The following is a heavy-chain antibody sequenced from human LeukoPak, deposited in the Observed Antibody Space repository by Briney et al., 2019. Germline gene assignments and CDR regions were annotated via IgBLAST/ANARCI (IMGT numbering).Heavy chain of an antibody. CDR1: GYTFTGYY. Sequence: ASVKVSCKASGYTFTGYYMHWVRQAPGQGLEWMGWINPNSGGTNYAQKFQGWVTMTRDTSISTACMELSRLRSDDTAVYYCAREVGGYCSSTSCSSRTLFDYWGQGTLVTVSS. CDR2: INPNSGGT. CDR3: AREVGGYCSSTSCSSRTLFDY. V-gene: IGHV1-2*04. J-gene: IGHJ4*02. D-gene: IGHD2-2*03.